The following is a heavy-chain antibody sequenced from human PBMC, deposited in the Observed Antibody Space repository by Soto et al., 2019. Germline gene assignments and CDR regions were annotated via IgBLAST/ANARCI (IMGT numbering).Heavy chain of an antibody. J-gene: IGHJ4*02. CDR3: AKGAGYSSFVVYFDY. D-gene: IGHD6-13*01. V-gene: IGHV3-9*01. CDR2: ISWNSGSI. CDR1: GFTFDDYA. Sequence: GGSLRLSCAASGFTFDDYAMHWVRQAPGKGLEWVSGISWNSGSIGYADSVKGRFTISRDNAKNSLYLQMNSLRAEDTALYYCAKGAGYSSFVVYFDYWGQGTLVTVSS.